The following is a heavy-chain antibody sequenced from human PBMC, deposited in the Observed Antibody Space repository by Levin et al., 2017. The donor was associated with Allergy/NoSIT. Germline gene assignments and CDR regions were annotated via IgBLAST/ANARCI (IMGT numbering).Heavy chain of an antibody. V-gene: IGHV3-33*01. Sequence: GGSLRLSCAASGFTFRNYGMHWVRQAPGKGLEWVAVIWYDGSNKYYADSVKGRFTISKDNSKNTLYLQMDSLRVEDTAVYYCATSSPFTTPDDWGQGTLVIVSS. D-gene: IGHD2-15*01. J-gene: IGHJ1*01. CDR1: GFTFRNYG. CDR2: IWYDGSNK. CDR3: ATSSPFTTPDD.